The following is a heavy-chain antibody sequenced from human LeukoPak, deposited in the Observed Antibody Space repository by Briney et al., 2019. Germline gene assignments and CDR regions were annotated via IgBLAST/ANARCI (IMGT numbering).Heavy chain of an antibody. D-gene: IGHD3-16*01. CDR3: AREGLGELTLDY. J-gene: IGHJ4*02. V-gene: IGHV1-18*01. Sequence: ASVTVSFTASGYTFTSYGISWVRQAPGQGLEWMGWISTYNGDTNYSQKLPGRVTMTTDTSTNTAYMELRGLRSDDTAVYYCAREGLGELTLDYWGQGTLVTVSS. CDR1: GYTFTSYG. CDR2: ISTYNGDT.